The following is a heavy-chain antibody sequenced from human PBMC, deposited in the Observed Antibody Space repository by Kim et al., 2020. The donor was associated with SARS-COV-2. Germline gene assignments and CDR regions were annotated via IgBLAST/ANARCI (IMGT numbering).Heavy chain of an antibody. CDR3: ATSLGAKNLGGGA. J-gene: IGHJ1*01. CDR1: GFTFNGYW. CDR2: ITGDGSES. Sequence: GGSLRLSCVASGFTFNGYWMHWVHQAPGQGPVWVSRITGDGSESNYADFVKGRFTISRDNAKKTLFLQMNSLRAEDTAVYYCATSLGAKNLGGGAWGRGTLVTVSS. V-gene: IGHV3-74*01. D-gene: IGHD2-21*01.